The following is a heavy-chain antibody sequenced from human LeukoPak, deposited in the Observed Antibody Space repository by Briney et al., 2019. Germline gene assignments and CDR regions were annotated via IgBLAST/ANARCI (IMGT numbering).Heavy chain of an antibody. J-gene: IGHJ4*02. CDR2: IYPGDSDT. V-gene: IGHV5-51*01. D-gene: IGHD3-9*01. CDR1: GYSFTSYC. Sequence: GESLKISCKGSGYSFTSYCIGWVRQMPGKGLEWMGIIYPGDSDTRYSPSFQGQVTISADKSISTAYLQWSSLKASDTAMYYCARRYYDILTGRGAFDYWGQGTLVTVSS. CDR3: ARRYYDILTGRGAFDY.